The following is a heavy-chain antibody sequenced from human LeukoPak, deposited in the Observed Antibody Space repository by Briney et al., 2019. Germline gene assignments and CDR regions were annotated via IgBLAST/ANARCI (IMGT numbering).Heavy chain of an antibody. CDR1: GYNFTNYW. Sequence: GESLKISCKGSGYNFTNYWIGWVRQMPGKGLEWLGILYPGDSDTRYSPSFQGQVTISADKSISTAYLQWSSLKASDTAMYYCARQHSGSYHSQLLYWGQGTLVTVSS. CDR3: ARQHSGSYHSQLLY. D-gene: IGHD1-26*01. J-gene: IGHJ4*02. CDR2: LYPGDSDT. V-gene: IGHV5-51*01.